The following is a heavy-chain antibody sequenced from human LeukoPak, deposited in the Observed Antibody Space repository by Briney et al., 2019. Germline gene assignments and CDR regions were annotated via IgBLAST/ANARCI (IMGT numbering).Heavy chain of an antibody. V-gene: IGHV3-7*01. CDR1: GFTFSTYW. CDR3: ARDAYDDASES. D-gene: IGHD3-3*01. Sequence: GGSLRLSCAASGFTFSTYWMTWVRQAPGKGLEWVANIKEDGSREYYVDSVKGRFTISRDNAKNSLYLQMNGLRADDTAIYYCARDAYDDASESWGQGTLVTVSS. J-gene: IGHJ5*02. CDR2: IKEDGSRE.